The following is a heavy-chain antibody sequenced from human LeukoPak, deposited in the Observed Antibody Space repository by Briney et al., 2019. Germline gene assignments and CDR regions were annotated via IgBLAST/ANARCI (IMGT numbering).Heavy chain of an antibody. CDR2: SYHSGIT. J-gene: IGHJ4*02. CDR3: ASSGWKCGYFDY. V-gene: IGHV4-4*02. Sequence: PSETLSLTCAVSGDSISSSNWWCCVRPPPGKGLEWIGVSYHSGITNYNPSLKSRVTISVDKSKNQFSVKLSSVTAAVTAVYYCASSGWKCGYFDYWGQGALVIVSS. D-gene: IGHD6-19*01. CDR1: GDSISSSNW.